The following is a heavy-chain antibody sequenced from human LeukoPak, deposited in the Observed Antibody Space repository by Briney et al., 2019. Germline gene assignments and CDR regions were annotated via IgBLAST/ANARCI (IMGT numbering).Heavy chain of an antibody. CDR1: GGSISSYY. Sequence: PSETLSLTCTVSGGSISSYYWSWIRQPPGKGLEWIGYIYYSGSTNYNPSLKSRVTISVDTSKNQFSLKLSPVTAADTAVYYCARGGDGYNWDFDYWGQGTLVTVSS. D-gene: IGHD5-24*01. J-gene: IGHJ4*02. CDR2: IYYSGST. CDR3: ARGGDGYNWDFDY. V-gene: IGHV4-59*01.